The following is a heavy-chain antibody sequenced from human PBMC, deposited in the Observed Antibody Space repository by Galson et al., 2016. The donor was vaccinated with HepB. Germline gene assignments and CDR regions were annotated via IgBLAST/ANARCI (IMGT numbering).Heavy chain of an antibody. CDR2: IAPFNGNT. Sequence: SVKVSCKVSGYTFSSRHLHWVRQAPGQALEWMGWIAPFNGNTNYAQRFQDRVTITWDRSMRTAYMELSSLRFEDTAMYFCAQGTETSGSRLENWGQGTLVTVSS. D-gene: IGHD3-22*01. CDR1: GYTFSSRH. V-gene: IGHV1-45*02. CDR3: AQGTETSGSRLEN. J-gene: IGHJ4*02.